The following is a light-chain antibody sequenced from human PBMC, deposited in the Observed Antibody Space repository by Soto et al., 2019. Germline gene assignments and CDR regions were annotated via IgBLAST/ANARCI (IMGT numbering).Light chain of an antibody. CDR1: ETISAD. J-gene: IGKJ2*01. V-gene: IGKV3-15*01. CDR2: AAS. CDR3: QHYHNFPRT. Sequence: ISMTQSPPTLSVSPGGRVTLSCEASETISADLAWYHHRPGQAPRLLIYAASTRAPGVPARFSGSGSWTDFTLAIANLQPEDFGLYYCQHYHNFPRTFGQGTKLEIK.